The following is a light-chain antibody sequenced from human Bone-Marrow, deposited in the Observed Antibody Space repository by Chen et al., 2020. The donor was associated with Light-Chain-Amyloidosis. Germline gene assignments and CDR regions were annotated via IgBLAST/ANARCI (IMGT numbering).Light chain of an antibody. V-gene: IGKV3-20*01. CDR1: QTISSNY. CDR2: GSS. CDR3: QQYGTSPLT. J-gene: IGKJ4*01. Sequence: EIVLTHPPGTLSLSPGEGANLPCRASQTISSNYLTWYQQKFGQAPRLLIYGSSSRATGIPDRFTGSGSGTDFTLTINRLEPEDFAMYYCQQYGTSPLTFGGGTKVEIK.